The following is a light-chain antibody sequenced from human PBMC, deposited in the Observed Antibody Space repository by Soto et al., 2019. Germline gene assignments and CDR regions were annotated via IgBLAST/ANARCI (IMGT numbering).Light chain of an antibody. CDR2: GAS. CDR3: QQYGSSPRT. CDR1: QSVSSSY. J-gene: IGKJ1*01. Sequence: ETVMTQSPGTLSLSPGERATLSCRASQSVSSSYLAWYQQKPGQAPRLLIYGASGRATGIPDRFSGSGSGTDFTLTISRVEPEDFAVYYCQQYGSSPRTFGHGTKVDIK. V-gene: IGKV3-20*01.